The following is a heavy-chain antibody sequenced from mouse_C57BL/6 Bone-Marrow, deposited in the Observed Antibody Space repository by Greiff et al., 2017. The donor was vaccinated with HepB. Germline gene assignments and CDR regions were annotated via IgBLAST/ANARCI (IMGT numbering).Heavy chain of an antibody. V-gene: IGHV1-55*01. D-gene: IGHD1-1*01. CDR2: IYPGSGST. CDR3: ARRTYYGSSYGAMDY. J-gene: IGHJ4*01. Sequence: QVQLQQPGAELVKPGASVKMSCKASGYTFTSYWITWVKQRPGQGLAWIGDIYPGSGSTNYNEKFKSKATLTVDTSSSTAYMQLSSLTSEDSAVYYCARRTYYGSSYGAMDYWGQGTSVTVSS. CDR1: GYTFTSYW.